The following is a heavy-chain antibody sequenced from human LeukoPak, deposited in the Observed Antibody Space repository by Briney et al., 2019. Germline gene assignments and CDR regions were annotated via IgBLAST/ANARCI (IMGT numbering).Heavy chain of an antibody. V-gene: IGHV3-21*01. CDR3: ARDFKAWYSSSWTDY. D-gene: IGHD6-13*01. CDR1: GFTFSSYS. J-gene: IGHJ4*02. Sequence: PGGSLRLSCAASGFTFSSYSMNWVRQAPGKGLEWVSSISSSSSYIYYADSVKGRFTISRDNAKNSLYLQMNSLRAEDTAVYYCARDFKAWYSSSWTDYWGQGTLVTVFS. CDR2: ISSSSSYI.